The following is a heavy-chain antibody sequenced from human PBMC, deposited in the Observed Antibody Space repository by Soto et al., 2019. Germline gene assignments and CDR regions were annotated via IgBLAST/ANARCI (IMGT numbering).Heavy chain of an antibody. J-gene: IGHJ6*02. V-gene: IGHV3-30*18. CDR2: ISYDGSNK. Sequence: PGGSLRLSCAASGFTFSSYGMHWVRQAPGKGLEWVAVISYDGSNKYYADTVKGRFTISRDNSKNTLYLQMNSLRAEDTAVYYCAKESGYSSGWYANYYYYGMDVWGQGTTVTVSS. D-gene: IGHD6-19*01. CDR1: GFTFSSYG. CDR3: AKESGYSSGWYANYYYYGMDV.